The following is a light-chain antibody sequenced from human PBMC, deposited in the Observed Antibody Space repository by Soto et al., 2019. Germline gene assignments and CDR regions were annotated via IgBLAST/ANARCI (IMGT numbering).Light chain of an antibody. CDR3: QHRTNWPPAIS. CDR1: QSVSSNY. Sequence: EIALTQSPGTLSLSPGERATLSCRASQSVSSNYLAWYQQKPGQAPRLLIYDASKRATGIPARFSGSGSGTDFTLTISSLEPEDFAVYYCQHRTNWPPAISFGQGTRLEIK. V-gene: IGKV3-11*01. CDR2: DAS. J-gene: IGKJ5*01.